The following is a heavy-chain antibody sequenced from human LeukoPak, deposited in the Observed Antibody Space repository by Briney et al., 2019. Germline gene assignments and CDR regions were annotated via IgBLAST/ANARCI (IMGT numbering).Heavy chain of an antibody. Sequence: GGSLRLSCAAPEFTFSSYSMNWVRQAPGKGLEWVSSISSSSSYIYYADSVKGRFTSSRDNAKNSLYLQMNSLRAEDTAVYYCARDQTDMEHRPVNFDYWGQGTLVTVSS. D-gene: IGHD4-17*01. CDR2: ISSSSSYI. V-gene: IGHV3-21*01. J-gene: IGHJ4*02. CDR1: EFTFSSYS. CDR3: ARDQTDMEHRPVNFDY.